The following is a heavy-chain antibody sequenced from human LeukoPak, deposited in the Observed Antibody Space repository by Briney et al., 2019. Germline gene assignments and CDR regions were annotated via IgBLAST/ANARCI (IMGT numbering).Heavy chain of an antibody. CDR2: IFYSGNT. D-gene: IGHD1-26*01. V-gene: IGHV4-39*01. CDR1: GGSVSSYY. CDR3: ARLDSGNYLVNY. J-gene: IGHJ4*02. Sequence: PSETLSLTCSVSGGSVSSYYWGWIRQPPGRGLEWIASIFYSGNTYFNPSLQSRVTISLDTSKNQFSLKLSSVTAADTAVYYCARLDSGNYLVNYWGQGTLVTVSS.